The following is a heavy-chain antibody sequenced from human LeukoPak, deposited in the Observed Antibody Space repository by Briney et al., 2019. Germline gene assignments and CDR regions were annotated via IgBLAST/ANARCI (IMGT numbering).Heavy chain of an antibody. CDR1: GASINSGGYY. CDR3: AGRDEYCSSGGFCDY. V-gene: IGHV4-30-4*01. D-gene: IGHD2-2*01. Sequence: SETLSLTCTVSGASINSGGYYWSWIRQPPGKGLEWIGYIPYSGKTYYNPSLKSRVTISVDTSKNQFSLKLSSVTAADTAVYYCAGRDEYCSSGGFCDYWGQGTLVTVSS. CDR2: IPYSGKT. J-gene: IGHJ4*02.